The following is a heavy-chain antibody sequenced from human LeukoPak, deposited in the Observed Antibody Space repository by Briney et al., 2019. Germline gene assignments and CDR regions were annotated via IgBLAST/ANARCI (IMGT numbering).Heavy chain of an antibody. CDR3: ARAKVKLLWFGGANYYYYMDV. V-gene: IGHV1-69*13. J-gene: IGHJ6*03. Sequence: ASVKVSCKASGGTFSSYAISWVRQAPGQGLEWMGGIIPIFGTANYAQKFQGRVTITADESTSTAYMELSSLRSEDTAVYYCARAKVKLLWFGGANYYYYMDVWGKGTTVTISS. D-gene: IGHD3-10*01. CDR1: GGTFSSYA. CDR2: IIPIFGTA.